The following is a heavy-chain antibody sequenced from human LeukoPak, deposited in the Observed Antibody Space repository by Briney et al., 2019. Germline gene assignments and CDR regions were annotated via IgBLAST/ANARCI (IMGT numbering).Heavy chain of an antibody. D-gene: IGHD6-19*01. Sequence: SVKVSCKASGGTFSSYAISWVRQAPGQGLEWMGGIIPIFGTANYAQKFQGRVTITADKSTSTAYMELSSLRSEDTAVYYCARGQVAGPPYYYYMDVWGKGTTVTVSS. CDR3: ARGQVAGPPYYYYMDV. CDR1: GGTFSSYA. J-gene: IGHJ6*03. CDR2: IIPIFGTA. V-gene: IGHV1-69*06.